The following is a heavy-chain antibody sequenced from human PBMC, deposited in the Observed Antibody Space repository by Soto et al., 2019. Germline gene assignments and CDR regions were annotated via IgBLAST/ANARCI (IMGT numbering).Heavy chain of an antibody. Sequence: GWSLRLSCASSVFTFSSYGMQWVRQAPGKGLEWVAVISYDGSNKYYADSVKGRFTISRDNSKNTLYLQMNSLRAEDTAVYYCAKDLAEMATNPRGWLYYGMDVWGQGTTVTVSS. J-gene: IGHJ6*02. V-gene: IGHV3-30*18. CDR3: AKDLAEMATNPRGWLYYGMDV. CDR1: VFTFSSYG. CDR2: ISYDGSNK. D-gene: IGHD5-12*01.